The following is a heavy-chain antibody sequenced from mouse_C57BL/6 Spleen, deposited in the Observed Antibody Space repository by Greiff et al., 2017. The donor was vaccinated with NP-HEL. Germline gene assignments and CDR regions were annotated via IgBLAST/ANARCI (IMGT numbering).Heavy chain of an antibody. D-gene: IGHD2-4*01. CDR2: ISSGSSTL. CDR1: GFTFSDYG. CDR3: ARRDYDGAWFAY. J-gene: IGHJ3*01. Sequence: EVHLVESGGGLVKPGGSLKLSCAASGFTFSDYGMHWVRQAPEKGLEWVAYISSGSSTLYYADTVKGRFTIPRDNAKNTLFLQMTSLRSEDAAMYYCARRDYDGAWFAYWGQGTLVTVSA. V-gene: IGHV5-17*01.